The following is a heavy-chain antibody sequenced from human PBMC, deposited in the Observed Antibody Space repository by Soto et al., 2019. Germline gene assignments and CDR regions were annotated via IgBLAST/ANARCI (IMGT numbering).Heavy chain of an antibody. CDR2: INHSGST. Sequence: SETLSLTCAVSREYFSTYFWHWIRQSPGKGLEWIGEINHSGSTNYNPSLKSRVTISVDTSKNQFSLKLSSVTAADTAVYYCARGGTDYGDYEPYYYYGMDVWGQGTTVTVSS. D-gene: IGHD4-17*01. CDR3: ARGGTDYGDYEPYYYYGMDV. V-gene: IGHV4-34*01. CDR1: REYFSTYF. J-gene: IGHJ6*02.